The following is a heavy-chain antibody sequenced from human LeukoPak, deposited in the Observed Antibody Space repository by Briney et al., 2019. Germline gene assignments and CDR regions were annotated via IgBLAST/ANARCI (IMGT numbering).Heavy chain of an antibody. CDR1: GFTFSTYS. D-gene: IGHD5-24*01. V-gene: IGHV3-21*01. J-gene: IGHJ4*02. Sequence: GGSLRLSCAASGFTFSTYSMNWVRQAPGRGLEWVSYISSSGTYIYYADSMRGRFTISRDNSKNSLYLQMNSLRAEDTAVYYCASSFPRRDDYISNYFDYWGQGTLVTVSS. CDR3: ASSFPRRDDYISNYFDY. CDR2: ISSSGTYI.